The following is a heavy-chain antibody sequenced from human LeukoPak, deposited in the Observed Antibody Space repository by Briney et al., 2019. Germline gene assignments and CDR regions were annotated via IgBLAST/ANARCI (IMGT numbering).Heavy chain of an antibody. CDR2: IETSGTT. D-gene: IGHD4-23*01. CDR1: GGSISSSNW. V-gene: IGHV4-61*02. CDR3: ARYHMVNRGVNWFDP. J-gene: IGHJ5*02. Sequence: SETLSLTCAVSGGSISSSNWWSWVRQPAGKGLEWVGRIETSGTTKYNPSLNSRATISVDTSKNQFSLKLNSVTAADTAVYYCARYHMVNRGVNWFDPWGQGILVTVSS.